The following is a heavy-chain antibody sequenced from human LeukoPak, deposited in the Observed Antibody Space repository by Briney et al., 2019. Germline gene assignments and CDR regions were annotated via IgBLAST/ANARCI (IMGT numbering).Heavy chain of an antibody. CDR2: IYYSGST. D-gene: IGHD5-18*01. Sequence: SETLSLTCTVSGGSISSYYWSWIRQPPGKGLEWIGYIYYSGSTNYNPSLKSRVTISVDTSKNQFSLKLSSVTAADTAVYYCASFNVDTAMAVDYWGQGTQVTVSS. V-gene: IGHV4-59*01. CDR1: GGSISSYY. J-gene: IGHJ4*02. CDR3: ASFNVDTAMAVDY.